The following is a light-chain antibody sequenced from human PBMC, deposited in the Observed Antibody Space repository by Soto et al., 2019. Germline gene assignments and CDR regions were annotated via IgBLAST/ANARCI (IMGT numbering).Light chain of an antibody. Sequence: QSVLTQPASVSGSPGQSIAISCTGTSSDVGGYNYVSWYQQHPGKAPKLMIYDVTSRPSGVSDRFSGSKSGTTASLTISGLQAEDEADYYCCSYTSSTIYVFGNGTKVTVL. J-gene: IGLJ1*01. CDR3: CSYTSSTIYV. CDR1: SSDVGGYNY. V-gene: IGLV2-14*03. CDR2: DVT.